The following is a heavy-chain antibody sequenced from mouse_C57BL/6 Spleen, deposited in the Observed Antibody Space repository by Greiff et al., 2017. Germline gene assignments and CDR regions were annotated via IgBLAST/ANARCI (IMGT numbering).Heavy chain of an antibody. CDR3: VRQRGLLCLDY. Sequence: EVQGVESGGGLVQPKGSLKLSCAASGFSFNTYAMTWVRQAPGKGLEWVARIRSKSNNYATYYADSVKDRFTISRDDSESMLYLQMNNVKTEDTALYYCVRQRGLLCLDYWGQGTTLTVSS. J-gene: IGHJ2*01. D-gene: IGHD1-1*02. CDR2: IRSKSNNYAT. CDR1: GFSFNTYA. V-gene: IGHV10-1*01.